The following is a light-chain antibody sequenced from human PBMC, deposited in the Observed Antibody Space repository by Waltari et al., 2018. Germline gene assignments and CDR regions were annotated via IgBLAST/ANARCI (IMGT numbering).Light chain of an antibody. J-gene: IGKJ2*01. CDR2: KIS. V-gene: IGKV2-30*01. Sequence: VVMTPSPLSLPVTLGQPASISCRSSQSLVNSDGNIYMNWFQQRPGQSPRRLIYKISNRDSGVPDRFSGTWLGTDFTLKISRVEAEDVAVYYCMQGTHWPYTFGQGTKLEIK. CDR1: QSLVNSDGNIY. CDR3: MQGTHWPYT.